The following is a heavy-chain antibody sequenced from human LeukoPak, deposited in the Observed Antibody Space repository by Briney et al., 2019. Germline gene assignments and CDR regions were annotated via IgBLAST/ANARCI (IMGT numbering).Heavy chain of an antibody. D-gene: IGHD1-26*01. J-gene: IGHJ4*02. CDR1: GFTFSSYW. CDR2: IKQDGSEK. V-gene: IGHV3-7*01. Sequence: GGSLRLSCAASGFTFSSYWMSWVRQAPGKGLEWVANIKQDGSEKYYVDSVKGRFTISRDNAKNSLYLQMNSLRAEDTAVYYCARAIVGATTRFDYWGQGTLVTVSS. CDR3: ARAIVGATTRFDY.